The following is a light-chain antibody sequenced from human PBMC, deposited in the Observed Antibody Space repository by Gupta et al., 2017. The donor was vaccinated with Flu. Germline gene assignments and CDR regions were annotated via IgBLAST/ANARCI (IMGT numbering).Light chain of an antibody. CDR2: GNS. CDR1: SSNIGAGYD. Sequence: QSVLTQTPSVSGAPGQRVTITCTGSSSNIGAGYDVHCYQKLPGTAPKLLIYGNSNRPSGVPDRFSGSKSGTSASLAITGLQAEDEADYYCQSYDSSLSGYVFGTGTKVTVL. V-gene: IGLV1-40*01. J-gene: IGLJ1*01. CDR3: QSYDSSLSGYV.